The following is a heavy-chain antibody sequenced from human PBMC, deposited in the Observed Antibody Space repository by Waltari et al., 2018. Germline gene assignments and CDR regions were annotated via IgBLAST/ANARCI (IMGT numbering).Heavy chain of an antibody. CDR2: AFFDGIKT. J-gene: IGHJ5*02. CDR1: GFSLSNFG. D-gene: IGHD3-10*01. Sequence: QVKLVESGGGGVQPGMSLRLSCEASGFSLSNFGIHWVRRAPGKGLGWVALAFFDGIKTHYADSVRGRFTISRDNSKNPLYLDINNLRVDDTGIYYCAKDAFGNTYLDHWGQGTVVTVSS. CDR3: AKDAFGNTYLDH. V-gene: IGHV3-30*18.